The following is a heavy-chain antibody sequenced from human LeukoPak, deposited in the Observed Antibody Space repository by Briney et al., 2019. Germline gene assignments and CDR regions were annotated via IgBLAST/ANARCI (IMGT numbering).Heavy chain of an antibody. Sequence: GGSLRLSCAASGFTFSTYWMSWVRQAPGKGLEWVANIKEDGGEKYYVDSVKALLPLSRDNNKNSLYLQINSMRVEDRAMYYCASDSAGNDYWGQGTLVTVSS. D-gene: IGHD6-13*01. CDR1: GFTFSTYW. CDR2: IKEDGGEK. J-gene: IGHJ4*02. CDR3: ASDSAGNDY. V-gene: IGHV3-7*01.